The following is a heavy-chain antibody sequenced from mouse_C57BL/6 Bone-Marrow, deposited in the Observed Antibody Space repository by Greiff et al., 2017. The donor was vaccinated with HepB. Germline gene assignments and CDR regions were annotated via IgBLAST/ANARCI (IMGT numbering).Heavy chain of an antibody. CDR1: GYSITSGYY. D-gene: IGHD2-10*02. V-gene: IGHV3-6*01. Sequence: ESGPGLVKPSRSLSLTCSVTGYSITSGYYWNWIRQFPGNKLEWMGYISYDGSNNYNPSLKNRISITRDTSKNQFFLKLNSVTTEDTATYYCAREYGSFAYWGQGTLVTVSA. CDR2: ISYDGSN. J-gene: IGHJ3*01. CDR3: AREYGSFAY.